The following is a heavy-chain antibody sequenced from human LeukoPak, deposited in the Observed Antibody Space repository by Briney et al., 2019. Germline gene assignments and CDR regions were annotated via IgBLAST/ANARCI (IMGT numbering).Heavy chain of an antibody. J-gene: IGHJ6*03. CDR3: ARRGMVRGVMDDYYYMDV. CDR2: IYTSGST. V-gene: IGHV4-4*09. Sequence: SETLSLTCTVSGGSISSYYWSWIRQPPGKGLEWIGYIYTSGSTNYNPSLKSRVTISVDTSKNQFSLKLSSVTAADTAVYYCARRGMVRGVMDDYYYMDVWGKGTTVTVSS. D-gene: IGHD3-10*01. CDR1: GGSISSYY.